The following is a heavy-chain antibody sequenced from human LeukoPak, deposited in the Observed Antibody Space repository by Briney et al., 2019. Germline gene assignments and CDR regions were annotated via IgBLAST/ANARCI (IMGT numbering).Heavy chain of an antibody. D-gene: IGHD2-2*01. V-gene: IGHV4-59*01. Sequence: PSETLSLTCTVSGGSISSYYWSWIRQPPGKGLEWFGYIYYSGSTNYNPSLKSRVIISVDTSKNQFSLKLSSVTAADTAVYYCARSGVVPAAIPFDYWGQGTLVTVSS. CDR1: GGSISSYY. CDR3: ARSGVVPAAIPFDY. CDR2: IYYSGST. J-gene: IGHJ4*02.